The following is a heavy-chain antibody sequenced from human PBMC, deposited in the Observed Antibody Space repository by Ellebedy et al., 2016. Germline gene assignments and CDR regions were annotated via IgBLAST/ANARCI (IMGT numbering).Heavy chain of an antibody. CDR1: GFSVSNTY. CDR3: ARGGMQYFEY. CDR2: IYIAGST. V-gene: IGHV3-53*01. Sequence: GGSLRLSCAASGFSVSNTYMGWVRQAPGKGLDWVSVIYIAGSTYYVDSVKGRFIISRDNSKNTLYLQVNSLRAEDTAVYYCARGGMQYFEYWGQGTLVTVSS. J-gene: IGHJ4*02. D-gene: IGHD3-10*01.